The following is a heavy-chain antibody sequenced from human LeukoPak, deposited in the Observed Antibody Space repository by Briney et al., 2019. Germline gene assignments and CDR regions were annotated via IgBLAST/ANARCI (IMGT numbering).Heavy chain of an antibody. CDR1: GFTFSSYG. V-gene: IGHV3-30*18. J-gene: IGHJ1*01. Sequence: PGGSLRLSCAASGFTFSSYGMHWVRQAPGKGLEWVAVISYDGSNKYYADSVKGRFTISRDNSKNTLYLQMNSLRAEDTAVYYCAKGPPYSSSWYAEYFQHWGQGTLVTVSS. CDR3: AKGPPYSSSWYAEYFQH. D-gene: IGHD6-13*01. CDR2: ISYDGSNK.